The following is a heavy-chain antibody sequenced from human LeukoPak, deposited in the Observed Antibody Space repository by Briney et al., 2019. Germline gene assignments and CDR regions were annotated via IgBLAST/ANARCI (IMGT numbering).Heavy chain of an antibody. CDR3: AKDRYSSSGNYFES. CDR1: GFTFDDYA. J-gene: IGHJ4*02. CDR2: ISWDGRNT. D-gene: IGHD6-13*01. V-gene: IGHV3-43D*03. Sequence: PGGSPRLSCAASGFTFDDYAMHWVRQTPGKGLEWVSLISWDGRNTYYADSVKGRFTISRDNSKNSLYLQINSLRPEDTALYYCAKDRYSSSGNYFESWGQGTLVTVSS.